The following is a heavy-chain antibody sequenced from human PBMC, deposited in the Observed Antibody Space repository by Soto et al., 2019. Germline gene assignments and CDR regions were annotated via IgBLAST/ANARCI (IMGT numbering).Heavy chain of an antibody. D-gene: IGHD6-13*01. Sequence: DSVKVSCKVSGYTLTELSMHWVRQAPGKGLEWMGGFDPEDGETIYAQKFQGRVTMTEDTSTDTAYMELSSLRSEDTAVYYCATDRGIAAAGSFDYWGQGTLVTVSS. CDR1: GYTLTELS. V-gene: IGHV1-24*01. J-gene: IGHJ4*02. CDR3: ATDRGIAAAGSFDY. CDR2: FDPEDGET.